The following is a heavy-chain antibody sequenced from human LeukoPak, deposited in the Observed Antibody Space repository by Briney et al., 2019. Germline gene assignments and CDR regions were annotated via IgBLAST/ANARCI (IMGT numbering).Heavy chain of an antibody. D-gene: IGHD3-22*01. CDR3: ARVGLLHARVDY. Sequence: PQTLSLTCTVSGGSISSGDYYWSWIRQPPGKGLEWIGYIYYSGSTYYNPSLKSRVTISVDTSKNQFSLKLSSVTAADTAVYYCARVGLLHARVDYWGQGTLVTVSS. V-gene: IGHV4-30-4*08. J-gene: IGHJ4*02. CDR2: IYYSGST. CDR1: GGSISSGDYY.